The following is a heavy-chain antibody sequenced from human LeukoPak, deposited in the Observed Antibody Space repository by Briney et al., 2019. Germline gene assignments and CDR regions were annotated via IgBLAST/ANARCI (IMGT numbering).Heavy chain of an antibody. CDR1: GYSFTSNY. J-gene: IGHJ4*02. V-gene: IGHV1-46*01. CDR2: IYPRDGST. Sequence: GASVKVSCKVSGYSFTSNYIHWVRQAPGQGLEWMGMIYPRDGSTSYAQKFQGRVTITADESTSTAYMELSSLRSEDTAVYYCARDGHYYDSSGYFRFDYWGQGTLVTVSS. CDR3: ARDGHYYDSSGYFRFDY. D-gene: IGHD3-22*01.